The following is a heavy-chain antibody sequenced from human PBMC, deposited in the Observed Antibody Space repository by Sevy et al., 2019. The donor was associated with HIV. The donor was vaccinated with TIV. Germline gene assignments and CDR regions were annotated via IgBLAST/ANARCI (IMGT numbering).Heavy chain of an antibody. D-gene: IGHD3-10*01. CDR1: GYTFNNYG. J-gene: IGHJ4*02. CDR3: ARGLYFDFGAY. V-gene: IGHV1-18*01. CDR2: ISVYGET. Sequence: ASVKVSCKTSGYTFNNYGISWVREAPGQGLEWMGWISVYGETNYAQKVQDRLTVTTDTSTATANMELRSLSSDDTAVYYCARGLYFDFGAYWGQGTLVTVSS.